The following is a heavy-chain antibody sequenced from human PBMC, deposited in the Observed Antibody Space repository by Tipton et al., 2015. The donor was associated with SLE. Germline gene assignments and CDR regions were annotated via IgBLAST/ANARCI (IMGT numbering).Heavy chain of an antibody. CDR3: ARLGFCSSVSCYTKVDF. J-gene: IGHJ4*02. D-gene: IGHD2-2*02. V-gene: IGHV4-38-2*02. Sequence: TLSLTCTVSGYSLSSNFHWGWIRQPPGKGLECIGSNYHGGSAYSNPSLQSRVTISVDTSKNQFSLKLSSVTAADTAVYYCARLGFCSSVSCYTKVDFWGLGALVTVSS. CDR1: GYSLSSNFH. CDR2: NYHGGSA.